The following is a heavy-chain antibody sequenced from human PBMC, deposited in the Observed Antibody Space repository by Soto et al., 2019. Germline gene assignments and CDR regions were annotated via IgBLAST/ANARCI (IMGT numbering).Heavy chain of an antibody. Sequence: SETLSLTCTVSGGSISSNSYYWDWIRQPPGKGLEWIGSMYYSGATYHNPSLQSRVTISVDTSKNQFSLHLSSVTAADTAVYYCARHAAYDSVWGKSDGSDYWGREPWSPSP. CDR1: GGSISSNSYY. J-gene: IGHJ4*02. D-gene: IGHD3-16*01. CDR2: MYYSGAT. CDR3: ARHAAYDSVWGKSDGSDY. V-gene: IGHV4-39*01.